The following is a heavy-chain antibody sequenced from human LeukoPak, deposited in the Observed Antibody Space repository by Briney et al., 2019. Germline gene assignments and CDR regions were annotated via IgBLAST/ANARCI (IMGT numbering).Heavy chain of an antibody. J-gene: IGHJ4*02. D-gene: IGHD2-2*01. Sequence: GGSLRLSCAASGFTFSSYGMHWVRQAPGKGLEWVAFIRYDGSKKYYTDSVKGRFTISRDNAKNSLYLQMNSLRAEDTAVYYCARDPVLGYCSSTSCYDNHFDYWGQGTLVTVSS. CDR3: ARDPVLGYCSSTSCYDNHFDY. CDR1: GFTFSSYG. CDR2: IRYDGSKK. V-gene: IGHV3-30*02.